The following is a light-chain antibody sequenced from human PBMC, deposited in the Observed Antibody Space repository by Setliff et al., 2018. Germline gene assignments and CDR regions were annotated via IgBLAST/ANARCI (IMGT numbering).Light chain of an antibody. Sequence: QSALAQPASVSGSPGQSITISCTGSTSDIGAYNYVAWYQQHPGKAPKLMIYDVSVRPSGVSSRFSGSKSGNTASLTISGLQAEDEADYYCSSYTSLSTRVFGTGTKVTVL. V-gene: IGLV2-14*03. J-gene: IGLJ1*01. CDR2: DVS. CDR1: TSDIGAYNY. CDR3: SSYTSLSTRV.